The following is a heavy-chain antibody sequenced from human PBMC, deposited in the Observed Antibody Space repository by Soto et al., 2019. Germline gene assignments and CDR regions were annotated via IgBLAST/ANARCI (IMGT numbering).Heavy chain of an antibody. J-gene: IGHJ4*02. V-gene: IGHV3-30*18. CDR1: GFTFSSYG. D-gene: IGHD3-22*01. CDR2: ISYDGSNK. Sequence: GGSLRLSCAASGFTFSSYGMHWVRQAPGKGLEWVAVISYDGSNKYYADSVKGRFTISRDNSKNTLYLQTNSLRAEDTAVYYCAKDRRWEYDSSGFPGYWGQGTPVTV. CDR3: AKDRRWEYDSSGFPGY.